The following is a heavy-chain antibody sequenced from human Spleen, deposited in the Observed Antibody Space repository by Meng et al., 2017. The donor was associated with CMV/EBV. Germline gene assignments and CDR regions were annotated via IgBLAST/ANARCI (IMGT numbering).Heavy chain of an antibody. J-gene: IGHJ4*02. Sequence: GGSLRLSCAASGFTVSSNYMSWVRQAPGKGLEWVSSISSSSTYIYYADSVKGRFTISRDNAKNSLYLQMNSLRAEDTAVYYCARDGGGIIVPAADDYWGQGTLVTVSS. CDR2: ISSSSTYI. CDR3: ARDGGGIIVPAADDY. CDR1: GFTVSSNY. V-gene: IGHV3-21*01. D-gene: IGHD2-2*01.